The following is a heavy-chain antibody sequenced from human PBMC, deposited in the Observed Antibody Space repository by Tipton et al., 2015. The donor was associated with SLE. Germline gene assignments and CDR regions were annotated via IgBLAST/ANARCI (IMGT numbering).Heavy chain of an antibody. D-gene: IGHD3-22*01. V-gene: IGHV1-46*03. CDR3: AGYYDSSGYYLDAFDI. Sequence: QLVQSGAEVKKPGASVKVSCKASGYTFTGYYMHWVRQAPGQGLEWMGIINPSGGSTSYAQKFQGRVTMTRDTSTSTVYMELSSLRSEDTAVYYCAGYYDSSGYYLDAFDIWGQGTMVTVSS. CDR1: GYTFTGYY. CDR2: INPSGGST. J-gene: IGHJ3*02.